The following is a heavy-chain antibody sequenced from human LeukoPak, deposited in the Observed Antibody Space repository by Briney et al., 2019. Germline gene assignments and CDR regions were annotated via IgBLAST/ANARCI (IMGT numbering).Heavy chain of an antibody. J-gene: IGHJ4*02. V-gene: IGHV4-59*01. D-gene: IGHD3-16*01. CDR1: GGSIRSYY. CDR2: MYYSGST. CDR3: ARVITVRGVIFDY. Sequence: SETLSLTCTVSGGSIRSYYWSWIRQPPGKGLEWIGYMYYSGSTNYNPSLKSRVTISVDTSKNQFSLKLSSVTAADTAVYYCARVITVRGVIFDYWGQGTLVTVSS.